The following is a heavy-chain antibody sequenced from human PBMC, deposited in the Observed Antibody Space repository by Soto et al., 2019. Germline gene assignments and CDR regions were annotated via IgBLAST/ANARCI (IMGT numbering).Heavy chain of an antibody. Sequence: GGSLRLPCAASGFTFSSYSMNWVRQAPGKGLEWVSSISSSSSYIYYADSVKGRFTISRDNAKNSLYLQMNSLRAEDTAVYNCARAPMVRGVIVGAFDIWGQGTMVTVSS. CDR1: GFTFSSYS. J-gene: IGHJ3*02. CDR3: ARAPMVRGVIVGAFDI. D-gene: IGHD3-10*01. V-gene: IGHV3-21*01. CDR2: ISSSSSYI.